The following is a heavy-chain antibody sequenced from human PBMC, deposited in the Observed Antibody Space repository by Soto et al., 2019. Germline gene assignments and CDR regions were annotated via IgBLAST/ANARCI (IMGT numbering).Heavy chain of an antibody. CDR1: GGSFSGYY. J-gene: IGHJ6*02. CDR2: INHSGST. V-gene: IGHV4-34*01. CDR3: ATQTRTDYYYGMDV. Sequence: SETLSLTCAVYGGSFSGYYWSWIRQPPGKGLEWIGEINHSGSTNYNPSLKSRVTISVDTSKNQFSLKLSSVTAADTAVYYCATQTRTDYYYGMDVWGQGTTVTVSS.